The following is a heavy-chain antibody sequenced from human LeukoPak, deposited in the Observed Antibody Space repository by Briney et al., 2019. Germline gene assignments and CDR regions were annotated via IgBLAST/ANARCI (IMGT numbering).Heavy chain of an antibody. CDR3: ARVYYGSGSLHYYYYYMDV. CDR2: TYSGGRT. V-gene: IGHV3-53*01. CDR1: GFTFDDYG. J-gene: IGHJ6*03. Sequence: GGSLRLSCAASGFTFDDYGMSWVRQAPGKGLEWVSVTYSGGRTYYEDSVKGRFTISRDNSKNTLYLQMNSLRAEDTAVYYCARVYYGSGSLHYYYYYMDVWGKGTTVTISS. D-gene: IGHD3-10*01.